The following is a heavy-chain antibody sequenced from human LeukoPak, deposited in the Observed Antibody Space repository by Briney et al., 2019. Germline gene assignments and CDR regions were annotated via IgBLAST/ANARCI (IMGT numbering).Heavy chain of an antibody. CDR3: ANSVAGTTPFDY. CDR1: GFTFSSYG. V-gene: IGHV3-30*18. CDR2: ISYDGSNK. J-gene: IGHJ4*02. Sequence: PGGSLRLSCAASGFTFSSYGMHWVRQAPGKGLEWVAVISYDGSNKYYADSVKGRFTISRDNSKNTLYLQMNSLRAEDTAVYYCANSVAGTTPFDYWGQGTLVTVSS. D-gene: IGHD1-1*01.